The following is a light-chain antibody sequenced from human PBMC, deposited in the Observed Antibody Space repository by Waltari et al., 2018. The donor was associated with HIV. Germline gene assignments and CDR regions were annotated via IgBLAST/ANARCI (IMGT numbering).Light chain of an antibody. CDR2: KAS. Sequence: DIQMTQSPSTLSASVGDRVTITCPARQSISSCVAWYQQKPGKAPKLLIYKASSLESGVPSMFSGSGSETEFTLTISSLQPDDFATYYCQQYNNYSYTFGQGTKLEIK. J-gene: IGKJ2*01. V-gene: IGKV1-5*03. CDR3: QQYNNYSYT. CDR1: QSISSC.